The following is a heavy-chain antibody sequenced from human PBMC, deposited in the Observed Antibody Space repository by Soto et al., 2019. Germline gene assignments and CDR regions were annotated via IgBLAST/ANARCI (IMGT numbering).Heavy chain of an antibody. V-gene: IGHV6-1*01. CDR3: AKGDNIGPKHGYAFEP. Sequence: PSQTLSLTCAMSVDGVSSNTASWNWIRQSPSRGLEWLGRTYFRSKWYNDYAVSVKSRIIINPDTSNNQFSLQLNSVTPEDTAVYFCAKGDNIGPKHGYAFEPWGQGIMVTVSS. J-gene: IGHJ5*02. CDR2: TYFRSKWYN. CDR1: VDGVSSNTAS. D-gene: IGHD5-12*01.